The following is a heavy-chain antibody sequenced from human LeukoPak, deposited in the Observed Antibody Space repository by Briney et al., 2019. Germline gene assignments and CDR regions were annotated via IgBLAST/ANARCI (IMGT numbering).Heavy chain of an antibody. CDR1: GYTFTSYY. CDR2: INPSGGST. J-gene: IGHJ4*02. D-gene: IGHD3/OR15-3a*01. CDR3: AKEIGRLGVPLYDY. Sequence: ASVKVSCKASGYTFTSYYMHWVRQAPGQGLEWMGIINPSGGSTSYAQKFQGRVTMTRDTSTSTVYMELNSLRAEDTAVYYCAKEIGRLGVPLYDYWGRGTLVTASS. V-gene: IGHV1-46*01.